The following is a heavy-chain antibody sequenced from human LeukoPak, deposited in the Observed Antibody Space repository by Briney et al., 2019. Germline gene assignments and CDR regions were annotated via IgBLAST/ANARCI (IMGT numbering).Heavy chain of an antibody. J-gene: IGHJ4*02. CDR1: GFSFSNYW. Sequence: GGSLRLSCAASGFSFSNYWMHWVRQAPGKGLVWVSRINSDGSSTTYADSVKGRFTISRDNAKNTLYLQMNSLRVEDTAVYYCATLPYYYDSSGSYYFDYWGQGTLVTVSS. CDR2: INSDGSST. D-gene: IGHD3-22*01. CDR3: ATLPYYYDSSGSYYFDY. V-gene: IGHV3-74*01.